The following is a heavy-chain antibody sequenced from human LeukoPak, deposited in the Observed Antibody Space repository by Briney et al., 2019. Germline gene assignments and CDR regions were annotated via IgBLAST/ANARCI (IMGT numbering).Heavy chain of an antibody. J-gene: IGHJ3*02. CDR1: GFTFSSYS. CDR2: ISSSSSYI. CDR3: ARHSGRIVSDAFDI. Sequence: KPGGSLRLSCAASGFTFSSYSMNWVRQAPGKGLEWASSISSSSSYIYYADSVKGRFTISRDNAKDSLYLQMNSLRAEDTAVYYCARHSGRIVSDAFDIWGQRTMVTVSS. V-gene: IGHV3-21*01. D-gene: IGHD5-12*01.